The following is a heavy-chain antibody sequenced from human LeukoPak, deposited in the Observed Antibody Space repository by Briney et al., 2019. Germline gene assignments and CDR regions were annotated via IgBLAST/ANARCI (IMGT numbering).Heavy chain of an antibody. Sequence: GGSLRLSCAASGFTFSSYWMTWVRQPPGKGLEWVATIEEDGDKRYYVDSVKGRFTISRGNAKNSLYLQMNSLRAEDTAVYYCARDGVAYWGQGTLVIVSS. D-gene: IGHD2-15*01. J-gene: IGHJ4*02. CDR1: GFTFSSYW. CDR3: ARDGVAY. CDR2: IEEDGDKR. V-gene: IGHV3-7*03.